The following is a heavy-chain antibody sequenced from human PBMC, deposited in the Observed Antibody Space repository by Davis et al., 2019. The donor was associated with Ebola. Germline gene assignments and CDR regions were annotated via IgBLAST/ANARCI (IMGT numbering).Heavy chain of an antibody. J-gene: IGHJ6*04. Sequence: GESLKISCAASGFTFSSYGMHWVRQAPGKGLEWVAVISYDGSNKYYADSVKGRFTISRDNSKNTLYLQMNSLTAEDTAVYYCARADYGSGSSYGMDVWGKGTTVTVSS. CDR2: ISYDGSNK. CDR3: ARADYGSGSSYGMDV. CDR1: GFTFSSYG. V-gene: IGHV3-30*03. D-gene: IGHD3-10*01.